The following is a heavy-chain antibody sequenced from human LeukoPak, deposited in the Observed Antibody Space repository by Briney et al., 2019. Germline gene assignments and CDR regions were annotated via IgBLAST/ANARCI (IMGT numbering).Heavy chain of an antibody. Sequence: GGSLRLSCAASGLTFSNYAMSWVRQAPGKGLEWVSTISSSGGSTYYADSVKGRFTISRDNSKNTLYLQMDSLRAEDTAVYYCAKERSLRYFDWLLIPFDYWGQGTLVTVPS. CDR2: ISSSGGST. CDR3: AKERSLRYFDWLLIPFDY. CDR1: GLTFSNYA. J-gene: IGHJ4*02. V-gene: IGHV3-23*01. D-gene: IGHD3-9*01.